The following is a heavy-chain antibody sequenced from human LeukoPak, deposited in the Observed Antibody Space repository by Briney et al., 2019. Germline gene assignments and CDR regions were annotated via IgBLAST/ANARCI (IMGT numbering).Heavy chain of an antibody. CDR2: INPSGGST. J-gene: IGHJ4*02. D-gene: IGHD3-22*01. V-gene: IGHV1-46*01. CDR3: ARVQVYYYDSSGYDY. CDR1: GYTFTSYY. Sequence: GASVKVSCKASGYTFTSYYMHWVRQAPGQGLEWMGIINPSGGSTSYAQKFQGRVTMTRDTSTSTVYMELSSLRSDDTAVYYCARVQVYYYDSSGYDYWGQGTLVTVSS.